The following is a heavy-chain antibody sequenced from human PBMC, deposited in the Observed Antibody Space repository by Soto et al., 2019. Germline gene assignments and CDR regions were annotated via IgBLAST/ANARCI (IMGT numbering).Heavy chain of an antibody. CDR3: ARGRRWAAHGTFDY. CDR1: GGSISSSNW. CDR2: IYHSGST. V-gene: IGHV4-4*02. J-gene: IGHJ4*02. Sequence: QVQLQESGPGLVKPSGTLSLTCAVSGGSISSSNWWSWVRQPPGKGLEWIGEIYHSGSTNYNPSLRSRGPISVDKSKNQFSLKLSSVTAADTAVYYCARGRRWAAHGTFDYWGQGTLVTVSS. D-gene: IGHD6-6*01.